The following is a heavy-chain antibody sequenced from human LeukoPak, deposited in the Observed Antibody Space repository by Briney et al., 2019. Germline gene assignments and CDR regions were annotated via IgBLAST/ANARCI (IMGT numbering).Heavy chain of an antibody. Sequence: GRSLRLSCAASGFTVSSNYMSWVRQAPGKGLEWVSVIYSGGSTYYADSVKGRFTISRDNSKNTLYLQMNSLRAEDTAVYYCARDLLSYYYDSSGPSYFDYWGQGTLVTVSP. D-gene: IGHD3-22*01. CDR2: IYSGGST. V-gene: IGHV3-66*01. CDR1: GFTVSSNY. CDR3: ARDLLSYYYDSSGPSYFDY. J-gene: IGHJ4*02.